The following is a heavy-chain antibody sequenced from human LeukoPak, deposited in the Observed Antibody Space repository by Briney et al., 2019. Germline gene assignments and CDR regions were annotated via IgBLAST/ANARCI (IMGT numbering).Heavy chain of an antibody. CDR3: ARGPYCGGDCYGAFDI. D-gene: IGHD2-21*02. V-gene: IGHV4-30-2*01. CDR1: GGSISSGGYS. Sequence: PSETLSLTCAVSGGSISSGGYSWSWIRQPPGKGLEWIGYIYHSGSTYYNPSLKSRVTISVDRSKNQFSLKLSSVTAADTAVYYCARGPYCGGDCYGAFDIWGQGTMVTVSS. J-gene: IGHJ3*02. CDR2: IYHSGST.